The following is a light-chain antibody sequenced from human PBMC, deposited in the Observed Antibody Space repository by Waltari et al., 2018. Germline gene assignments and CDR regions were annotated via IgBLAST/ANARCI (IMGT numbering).Light chain of an antibody. Sequence: EIVLTQSPATLSLSPGERATLSCSASQSVRSYLACYQQKPGQAPRLLIYDASNRATGLPARFSGSGSGTDFTLTISSLEPEDFAVYYCQQRSNWPRGAFGQVTKVEIK. J-gene: IGKJ1*01. CDR1: QSVRSY. CDR2: DAS. V-gene: IGKV3-11*01. CDR3: QQRSNWPRGA.